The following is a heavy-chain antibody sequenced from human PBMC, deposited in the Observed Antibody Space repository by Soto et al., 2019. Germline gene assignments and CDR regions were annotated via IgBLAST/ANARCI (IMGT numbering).Heavy chain of an antibody. V-gene: IGHV3-23*01. J-gene: IGHJ4*02. CDR3: AKDPTVSLRGSDY. Sequence: PGGSLRLSCAASGFSFSSCAITWVYQAPRKGLERVSTISYSGTRTYYSDSVKSRLTISRVNSKNTQYLQMTRLRDEDTAVYYCAKDPTVSLRGSDYWGQGNLVTVSS. CDR1: GFSFSSCA. CDR2: ISYSGTRT. D-gene: IGHD4-17*01.